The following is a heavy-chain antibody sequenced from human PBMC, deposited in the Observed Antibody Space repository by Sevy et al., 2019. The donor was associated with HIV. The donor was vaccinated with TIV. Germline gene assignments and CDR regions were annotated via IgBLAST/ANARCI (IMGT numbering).Heavy chain of an antibody. CDR1: GGAFSSNA. J-gene: IGHJ3*02. Sequence: ASVKASCKASGGAFSSNAIAWVRQAPGQGLEWMGGISPIFRTTIYAQKFQGRVTMTEDTSTDTAYMELSSLRSEDTAVYYCATPKYVGYDYESLDIWGQGTMVTVSS. CDR2: ISPIFRTT. D-gene: IGHD5-12*01. V-gene: IGHV1-69*06. CDR3: ATPKYVGYDYESLDI.